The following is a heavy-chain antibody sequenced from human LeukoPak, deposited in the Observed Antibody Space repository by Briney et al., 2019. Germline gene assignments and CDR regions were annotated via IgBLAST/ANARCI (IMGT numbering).Heavy chain of an antibody. CDR3: ARARPLYCSGGSCDWFDP. V-gene: IGHV4-59*01. CDR2: IYYSGGT. D-gene: IGHD2-15*01. CDR1: GGSISSYY. J-gene: IGHJ5*02. Sequence: PSETLSLTCTVSGGSISSYYWSWIRQPPGKGLEWIGYIYYSGGTNYNPSLKSRVTISVDTSKNQFSLKLSSVTAADTAVYYCARARPLYCSGGSCDWFDPWGQGTLVTVSS.